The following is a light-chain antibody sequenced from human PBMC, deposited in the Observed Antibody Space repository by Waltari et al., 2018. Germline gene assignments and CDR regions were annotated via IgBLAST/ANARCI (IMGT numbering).Light chain of an antibody. J-gene: IGLJ2*01. Sequence: SYELTQPPSVSVSPGQTARITCSGDTLPKQYAYWYQQKPGQAPVRVIDKDSERPSGIPERFSGSSSGTTVTLTISGVQAEDEADYYCQSADSSGTVVFGGGTKLTVL. V-gene: IGLV3-25*03. CDR2: KDS. CDR3: QSADSSGTVV. CDR1: TLPKQY.